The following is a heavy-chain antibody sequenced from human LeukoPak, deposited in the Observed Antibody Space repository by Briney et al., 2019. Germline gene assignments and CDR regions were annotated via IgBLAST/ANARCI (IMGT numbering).Heavy chain of an antibody. Sequence: ASVKVSCKASGYTFTSYYMHWVRQAPGQGLEWMGIINPSGGSTSYAQKFQGRVTMTRDTSTSTVYMELSSLRSEDTAVYYRARPLGDSSGYSWYFDYWGQGTLVTVSS. V-gene: IGHV1-46*01. CDR1: GYTFTSYY. CDR3: ARPLGDSSGYSWYFDY. CDR2: INPSGGST. D-gene: IGHD3-22*01. J-gene: IGHJ4*02.